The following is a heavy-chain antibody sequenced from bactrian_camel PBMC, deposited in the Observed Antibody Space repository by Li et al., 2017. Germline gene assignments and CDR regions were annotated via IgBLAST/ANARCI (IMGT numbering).Heavy chain of an antibody. CDR3: AARPGWDGSCDPGIREYRY. Sequence: HVQLVESGGGSVQAGGSLRLSCVFPGYSNCMGWFRQGPGKEREGVAGNCHSPGTSHYADSVKGRFTISRDDAKKTVTLQMNRLKPEDTAVYYCAARPGWDGSCDPGIREYRYWGQGTQVTVS. J-gene: IGHJ4*01. CDR2: NCHSPGTS. D-gene: IGHD2*01. V-gene: IGHV3S63*01. CDR1: GYSNC.